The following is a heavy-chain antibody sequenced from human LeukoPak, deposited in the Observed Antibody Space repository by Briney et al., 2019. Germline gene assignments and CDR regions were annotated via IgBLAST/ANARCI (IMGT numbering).Heavy chain of an antibody. V-gene: IGHV1-2*02. D-gene: IGHD2-15*01. Sequence: GASVKVSCKASGYTFTGYYIHWVRRAPGQGLEWMGWMSPKSGDTDFAQRFQGRVTLTRDTSISTAYMELSRLTSDDTAVYYCARRADCSGGPCVTGYYYGMDVWGQGTTVTVSS. J-gene: IGHJ6*02. CDR3: ARRADCSGGPCVTGYYYGMDV. CDR2: MSPKSGDT. CDR1: GYTFTGYY.